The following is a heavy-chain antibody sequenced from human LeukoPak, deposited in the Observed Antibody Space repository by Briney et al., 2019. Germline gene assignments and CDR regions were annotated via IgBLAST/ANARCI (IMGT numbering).Heavy chain of an antibody. V-gene: IGHV4-61*05. CDR1: GGSISSSSYY. D-gene: IGHD3-10*01. Sequence: SETLSLTCTVPGGSISSSSYYWGWIRQPPGKGLEWIGYIYYSGSTNYNPSLKSRVTISVDTSKNQFSLKLSSVTAADTAVYYCARGGDYYGSGSYSYYYYYMDVWGKGTTVTVSS. J-gene: IGHJ6*03. CDR3: ARGGDYYGSGSYSYYYYYMDV. CDR2: IYYSGST.